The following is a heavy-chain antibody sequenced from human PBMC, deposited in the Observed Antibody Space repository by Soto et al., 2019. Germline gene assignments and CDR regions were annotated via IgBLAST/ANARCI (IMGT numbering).Heavy chain of an antibody. D-gene: IGHD2-15*01. CDR3: ARRQDIVVVVAATGEMYFDY. V-gene: IGHV4-59*01. CDR2: IYYSGST. CDR1: GGSIRSYY. J-gene: IGHJ4*02. Sequence: SETLSLTCTVSGGSIRSYYWSWIRQPPGKGLEWIGYIYYSGSTNYNPSLKSRVPISVDTSKNQFSLKLSSVTAADTAVYYCARRQDIVVVVAATGEMYFDYWGQRTLVSVSS.